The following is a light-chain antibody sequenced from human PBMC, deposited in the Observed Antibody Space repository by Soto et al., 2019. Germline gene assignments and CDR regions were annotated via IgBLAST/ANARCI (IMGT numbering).Light chain of an antibody. Sequence: DIQMTQSPSSLSASVGDRVTIICRASQSISSFLNWYQQKPGKAPKLLIFAAFSLQSGVPSRFSGSGSGTEFTLTIGSLQPEDFATYYCQQSYSSPATFGGGTRWIS. V-gene: IGKV1-39*01. CDR2: AAF. J-gene: IGKJ4*01. CDR1: QSISSF. CDR3: QQSYSSPAT.